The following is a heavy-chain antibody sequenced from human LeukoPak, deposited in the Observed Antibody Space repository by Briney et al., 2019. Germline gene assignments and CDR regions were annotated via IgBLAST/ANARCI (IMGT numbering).Heavy chain of an antibody. CDR2: IKQDGSEK. CDR1: GITFSSYW. CDR3: ARVGWELSYFDY. V-gene: IGHV3-7*01. D-gene: IGHD1-26*01. J-gene: IGHJ4*02. Sequence: PGGSLRLSCAASGITFSSYWMSWVRQAPGKGLEWVANIKQDGSEKYYVDSVKGRFTISRDNAKNSLYLQMNSLRAEDTAVYYCARVGWELSYFDYWGQGTLVTVSS.